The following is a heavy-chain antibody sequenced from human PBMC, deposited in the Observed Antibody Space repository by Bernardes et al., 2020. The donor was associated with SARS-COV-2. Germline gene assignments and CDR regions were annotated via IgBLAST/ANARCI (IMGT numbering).Heavy chain of an antibody. J-gene: IGHJ4*02. CDR2: INHSGST. D-gene: IGHD1-26*01. CDR1: GGSFSGYY. CDR3: ARGRRELLGYFDY. Sequence: SETLSLTGAVYGGSFSGYYWSWIRQPPGKGLEWTGKINHSGSTNYNPSLKSPVTIAVDTAKNQFSLKLSSVTAADTAVYYCARGRRELLGYFDYWGQGTLVTVSS. V-gene: IGHV4-34*01.